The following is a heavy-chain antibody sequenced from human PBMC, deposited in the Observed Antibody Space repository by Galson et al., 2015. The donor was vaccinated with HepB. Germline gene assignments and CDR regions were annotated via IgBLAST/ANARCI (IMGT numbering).Heavy chain of an antibody. V-gene: IGHV5-51*01. CDR2: IYPGDSDT. J-gene: IGHJ4*02. D-gene: IGHD2-21*01. CDR3: TRTGVAAGMDY. Sequence: QSGAEVKKPGGSLRISRKGSGYSFTSYWIGWVRQMPGKGLELMGVIYPGDSDTRYSPSFQGRVTISADKSITTAYLQWSSLRASDTAIYYCTRTGVAAGMDYWGPGTLVTV. CDR1: GYSFTSYW.